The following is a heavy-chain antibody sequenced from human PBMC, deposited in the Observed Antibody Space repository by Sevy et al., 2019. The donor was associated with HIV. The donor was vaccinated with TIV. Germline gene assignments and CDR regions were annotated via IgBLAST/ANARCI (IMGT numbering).Heavy chain of an antibody. Sequence: GGSLRLSCAASGFTFSSYAMSWVGQAPGKGLEWVSAISGSGISTYYADSVKGRFTISRDNSKNTLYLQMNNLRAEDTAVFYCAKGIGYSGYETDYWGQGTLVTVSS. CDR2: ISGSGIST. D-gene: IGHD5-12*01. V-gene: IGHV3-23*01. CDR3: AKGIGYSGYETDY. CDR1: GFTFSSYA. J-gene: IGHJ4*02.